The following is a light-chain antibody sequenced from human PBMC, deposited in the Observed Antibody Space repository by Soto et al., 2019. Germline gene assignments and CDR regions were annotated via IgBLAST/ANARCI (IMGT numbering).Light chain of an antibody. V-gene: IGLV2-8*01. CDR3: SSYAGSNKVV. CDR1: SSDVGGYNY. J-gene: IGLJ2*01. CDR2: EVS. Sequence: QPVLTQPPSASGSPGQSVTISCTGTSSDVGGYNYVSWYQQHPGKAPKLMIYEVSKRPSGVPDRFSGSKSGNTASLTVSGIQAEDEADYYCSSYAGSNKVVFGGGTKLTVL.